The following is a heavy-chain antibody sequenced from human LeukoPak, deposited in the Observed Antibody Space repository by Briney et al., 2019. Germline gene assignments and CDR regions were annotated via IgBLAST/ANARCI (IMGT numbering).Heavy chain of an antibody. Sequence: GGSLRLSCAASGFTFSSYGMHWVRQAPGKGLEWVAVISYDGSNKYYADSVKGRFTISRDNAKNSLYLQMNSLRAEDTAVYYCARGSGWLFDSWGQGTLVTVSS. D-gene: IGHD6-19*01. V-gene: IGHV3-30*03. CDR1: GFTFSSYG. CDR3: ARGSGWLFDS. J-gene: IGHJ4*02. CDR2: ISYDGSNK.